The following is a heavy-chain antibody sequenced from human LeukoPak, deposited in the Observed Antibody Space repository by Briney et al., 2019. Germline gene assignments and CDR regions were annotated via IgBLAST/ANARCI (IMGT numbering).Heavy chain of an antibody. CDR3: ARGEYQLLYGYYFDY. CDR1: GGSLSSGDYY. CDR2: IYYSGST. V-gene: IGHV4-30-4*08. Sequence: SQTLSLTCTVSGGSLSSGDYYWSWIRQPPGKGLEWIGYIYYSGSTYYNPSLKSRVTISVDTSKNQFSLKLSSVTAADTAVYYCARGEYQLLYGYYFDYWGQGTLVTVSS. J-gene: IGHJ4*02. D-gene: IGHD2-2*02.